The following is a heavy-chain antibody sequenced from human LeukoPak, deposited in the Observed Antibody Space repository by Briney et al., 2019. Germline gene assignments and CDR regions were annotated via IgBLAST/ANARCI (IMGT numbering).Heavy chain of an antibody. Sequence: PGGSLRLSCAVSGFNVSSSYMSWVRQAPGKGLEWVSVYREDKAYYADSLKGRFTISRDNAKNSLYLQMNSLRAEDTAVYYCARGSSGSYYTLFDYWGQGTLVTVSS. CDR2: YREDKA. J-gene: IGHJ4*02. CDR1: GFNVSSSY. CDR3: ARGSSGSYYTLFDY. D-gene: IGHD3-10*01. V-gene: IGHV3-53*01.